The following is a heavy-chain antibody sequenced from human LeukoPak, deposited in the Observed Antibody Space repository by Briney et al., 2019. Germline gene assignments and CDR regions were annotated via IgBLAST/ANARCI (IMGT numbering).Heavy chain of an antibody. CDR1: GGFTIRSSYY. Sequence: SETLSLTCSVSGGFTIRSSYYWGWIRQTPGKGLEWIARIDYTGSTYYNPSLGSRVTISVDTSKNQFSLKLSSVTAADMGVHYCVRHRGGSGYSDLDAFEIWGQGTMVTVSS. CDR3: VRHRGGSGYSDLDAFEI. CDR2: IDYTGST. J-gene: IGHJ3*02. V-gene: IGHV4-39*01. D-gene: IGHD6-25*01.